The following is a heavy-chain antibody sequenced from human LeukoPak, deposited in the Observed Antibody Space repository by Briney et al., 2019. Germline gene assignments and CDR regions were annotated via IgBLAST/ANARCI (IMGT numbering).Heavy chain of an antibody. V-gene: IGHV3-48*01. CDR3: ARVDYESSGYYPFIGY. D-gene: IGHD3-22*01. CDR2: ISSSSSTI. Sequence: GGSLRLSCAASGFTFSSYSMNWVRQAPGKGLEWVSYISSSSSTIYYADSVKGRFTISRDNAKNSLYLQINSLRAEDTAVYYCARVDYESSGYYPFIGYWGQGTLVTVSS. J-gene: IGHJ4*02. CDR1: GFTFSSYS.